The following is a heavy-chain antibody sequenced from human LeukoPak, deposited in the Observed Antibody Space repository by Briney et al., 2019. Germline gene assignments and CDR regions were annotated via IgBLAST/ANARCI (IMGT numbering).Heavy chain of an antibody. Sequence: SETLSLTCTVSGASISSDYWNWMRQPPGKGREWIGHVYHSGSTNYNPSLKSRVTISVDTSKNQFSLKLSSVTAADTAVYYCARAGNYYYSSGYYSHFDYWGQGTLVTVSS. CDR1: GASISSDY. D-gene: IGHD3-22*01. J-gene: IGHJ4*02. V-gene: IGHV4-59*01. CDR2: VYHSGST. CDR3: ARAGNYYYSSGYYSHFDY.